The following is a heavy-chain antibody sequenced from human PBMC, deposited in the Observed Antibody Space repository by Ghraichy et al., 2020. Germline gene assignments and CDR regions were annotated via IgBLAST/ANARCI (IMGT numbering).Heavy chain of an antibody. V-gene: IGHV3-23*01. Sequence: LSLTCAASGVSFSNYDMSWMRQAPGKGLEGVSVLSASGARTTYADCVKGRVTVSRDNTKSTLYMEMNSLRDEDTAVYYCAPDCGRECSFSYYFEHWGQGALVTVSS. J-gene: IGHJ4*02. CDR1: GVSFSNYD. CDR2: LSASGART. D-gene: IGHD2-21*01. CDR3: APDCGRECSFSYYFEH.